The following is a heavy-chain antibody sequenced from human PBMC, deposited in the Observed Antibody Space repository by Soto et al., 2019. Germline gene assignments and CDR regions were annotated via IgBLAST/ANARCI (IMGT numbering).Heavy chain of an antibody. D-gene: IGHD1-26*01. CDR3: AKGSGTYYYFEY. Sequence: EVQLLESGGGLVQPGGSLRLSCAASGFTFSVYAMSWVRQAPRKGLEWVSIISTNGDRTYYADSVKGEFTISRDNSKNTLYLQMNSLRAEDSALYYCAKGSGTYYYFEYWGQGTPVSVSS. CDR2: ISTNGDRT. CDR1: GFTFSVYA. V-gene: IGHV3-23*01. J-gene: IGHJ4*02.